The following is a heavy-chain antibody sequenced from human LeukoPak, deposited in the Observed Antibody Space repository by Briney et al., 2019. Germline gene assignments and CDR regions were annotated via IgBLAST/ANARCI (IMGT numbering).Heavy chain of an antibody. CDR2: INPDSGHA. V-gene: IGHV1-18*01. J-gene: IGHJ4*02. CDR1: GFTFSSFG. CDR3: ARELWSGNYNI. D-gene: IGHD3-3*01. Sequence: APGKGSCKASGFTFSSFGISWGGPAPGQGLGWMGWINPDSGHANYAQKFQGRVTMTTHTSTTTAYMELRSLRSEDTAVYYCARELWSGNYNIWGQGTLVTVSS.